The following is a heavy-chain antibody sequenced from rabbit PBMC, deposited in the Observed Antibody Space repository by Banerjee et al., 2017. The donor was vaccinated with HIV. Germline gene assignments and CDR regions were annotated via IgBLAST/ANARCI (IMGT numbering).Heavy chain of an antibody. V-gene: IGHV1S45*01. D-gene: IGHD3-3*01. CDR3: ARDLTGVTCWNFSL. J-gene: IGHJ4*01. CDR2: IYTGSGTT. Sequence: QEHLVESGGGLVQPEGSLTLTCTVSGFSFSSSYWIYWVRQAPGKGLEWIGCIYTGSGTTYYASWAKGRFTISKSSSTTVTLQMTSLTAADTATYFCARDLTGVTCWNFSLWGPGTLVTVS. CDR1: GFSFSSSYW.